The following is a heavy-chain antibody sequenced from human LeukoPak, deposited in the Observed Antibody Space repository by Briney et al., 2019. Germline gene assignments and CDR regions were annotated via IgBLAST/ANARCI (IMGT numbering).Heavy chain of an antibody. CDR1: GGTFSSYA. V-gene: IGHV1-69*06. CDR3: ARGFDWLLSYFDY. Sequence: SVKLSCKASGGTFSSYAISWVRQAPGQGLEWMGGIIPIFGTANYAQKFQGRVTITADKSTSTAYMELSSLRSEDTAVYYCARGFDWLLSYFDYWGQGTLVTVSS. D-gene: IGHD3-9*01. CDR2: IIPIFGTA. J-gene: IGHJ4*02.